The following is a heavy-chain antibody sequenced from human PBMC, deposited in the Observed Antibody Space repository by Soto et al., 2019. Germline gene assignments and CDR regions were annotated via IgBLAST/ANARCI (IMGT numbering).Heavy chain of an antibody. D-gene: IGHD7-27*01. CDR1: GFTFSSYW. CDR3: ARGVSWGHFDK. Sequence: PGGSLRLSCVMSGFTFSSYWVAWVRQTPGKGLEWVASIKYDGSEDRYVDSVKGRFTISRDNAKNSLYLQMNSLRAEDTAVYYCARGVSWGHFDKWGREHWSPSPQ. J-gene: IGHJ4*02. V-gene: IGHV3-7*05. CDR2: IKYDGSED.